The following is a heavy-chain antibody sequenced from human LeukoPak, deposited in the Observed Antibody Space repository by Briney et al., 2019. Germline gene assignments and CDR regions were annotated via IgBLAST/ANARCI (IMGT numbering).Heavy chain of an antibody. CDR1: GYSFTSYW. Sequence: GESLKISCNGSGYSFTSYWIGWVRQMPGKGLEWMGIIYPGDSDTRYSPSFQGQVTISADKSISTAYLQWSSLKASDTAMYYCARVFDSSGLYFDYWGQGTLVTVSS. CDR3: ARVFDSSGLYFDY. D-gene: IGHD6-19*01. J-gene: IGHJ4*02. V-gene: IGHV5-51*01. CDR2: IYPGDSDT.